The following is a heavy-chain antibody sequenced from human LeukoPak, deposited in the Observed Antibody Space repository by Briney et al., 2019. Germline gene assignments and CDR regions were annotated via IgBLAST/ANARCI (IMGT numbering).Heavy chain of an antibody. V-gene: IGHV3-9*01. D-gene: IGHD6-19*01. CDR1: GFTFDDYA. Sequence: GGSLRLSCAASGFTFDDYAMHWVRQAPGKGLEWVSGISWNSGSIGYADSVKGRFTISRDNAKNSLYLQMNSLRAEDTAIYYCAKDMGSGWYRANFDYWGQGTLVTVSS. CDR2: ISWNSGSI. J-gene: IGHJ4*02. CDR3: AKDMGSGWYRANFDY.